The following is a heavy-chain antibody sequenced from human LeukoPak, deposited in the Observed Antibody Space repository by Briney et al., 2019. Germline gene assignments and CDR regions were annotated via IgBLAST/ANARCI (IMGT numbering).Heavy chain of an antibody. Sequence: GGSLRLSCAASGFSFKSYAMSWVRQAPGKGLEWVSAINNDGDSTYSADSVKGRFTVSRDNSKNTLYLQMNSLRAEDTAVYYCARVHFSSSPYFDYWGQGTLVTVSS. J-gene: IGHJ4*02. CDR1: GFSFKSYA. CDR2: INNDGDST. CDR3: ARVHFSSSPYFDY. V-gene: IGHV3-23*01. D-gene: IGHD6-6*01.